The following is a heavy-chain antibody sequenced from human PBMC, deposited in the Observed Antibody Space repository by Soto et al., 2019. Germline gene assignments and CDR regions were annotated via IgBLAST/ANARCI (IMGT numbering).Heavy chain of an antibody. CDR3: ARRIPFGYGMDV. CDR2: INPNSGGT. D-gene: IGHD2-21*01. CDR1: GYTFTGYY. J-gene: IGHJ6*02. V-gene: IGHV1-2*04. Sequence: ASVKVSCKASGYTFTGYYMHWVRQAPGQGLEWMGWINPNSGGTNYAQKFQGWVTMTRDTSISTAYMELGSLRAEDMAVYYCARRIPFGYGMDVWGQGTTVTVSS.